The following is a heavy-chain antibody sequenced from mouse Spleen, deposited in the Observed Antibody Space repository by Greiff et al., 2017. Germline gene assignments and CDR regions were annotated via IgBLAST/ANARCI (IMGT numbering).Heavy chain of an antibody. CDR1: GDSITSGY. D-gene: IGHD3-1*01. CDR2: ISYSGST. J-gene: IGHJ2*01. V-gene: IGHV3-8*02. CDR3: ARGAARAPYYFDY. Sequence: DVHLVESGPSLVKPSQTLSLTCSVTGDSITSGYWNWIRKFPGNKLEYMGYISYSGSTYYNPSLKSRISITRDTSKNQYYLQLNSVTTEDTATYYCARGAARAPYYFDYWGQGTTLTVSS.